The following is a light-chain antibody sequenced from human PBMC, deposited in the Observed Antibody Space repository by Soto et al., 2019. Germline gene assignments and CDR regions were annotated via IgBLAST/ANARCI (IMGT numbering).Light chain of an antibody. Sequence: DLQMTQSPSTLSASVGDRVTITCRASQRISTWLAWYQQKPGKAPKLLIYKASTLESGVPSRFSGSGSGTEFPLTISSLQPDDFATYYCQQYNSYSSFGQGTKVEIK. CDR1: QRISTW. CDR3: QQYNSYSS. J-gene: IGKJ1*01. V-gene: IGKV1-5*03. CDR2: KAS.